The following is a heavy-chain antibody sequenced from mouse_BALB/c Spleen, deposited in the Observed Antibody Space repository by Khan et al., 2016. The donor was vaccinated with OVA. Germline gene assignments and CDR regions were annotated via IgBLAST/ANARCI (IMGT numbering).Heavy chain of an antibody. Sequence: QVQLQQSGAELARPGASVKLSCKASGYTFTDYYINWVKQRTGQGLEWIGEISPGSGDTYYNEKFKGKATLTAEKSSSTVYMQLSSLTAETSAVYFCARRNYFGYTFAYWGQGTLVTVSA. D-gene: IGHD1-2*01. J-gene: IGHJ3*01. CDR2: ISPGSGDT. CDR1: GYTFTDYY. V-gene: IGHV1-77*01. CDR3: ARRNYFGYTFAY.